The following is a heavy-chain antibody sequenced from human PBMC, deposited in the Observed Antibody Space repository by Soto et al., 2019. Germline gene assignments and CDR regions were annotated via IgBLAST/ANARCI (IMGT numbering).Heavy chain of an antibody. D-gene: IGHD5-18*01. Sequence: KTSETLSLTCTVSGGSISSGGYYWSWIRQHPGKGLEWIGYIYYSGSTYYNPSLKSRVTISVDTSKNQFSLKLSSVTAADTAVYYCARDYNTAMVTRDYYYYGMDVWGQGTTVTVSS. J-gene: IGHJ6*02. CDR3: ARDYNTAMVTRDYYYYGMDV. CDR2: IYYSGST. CDR1: GGSISSGGYY. V-gene: IGHV4-31*03.